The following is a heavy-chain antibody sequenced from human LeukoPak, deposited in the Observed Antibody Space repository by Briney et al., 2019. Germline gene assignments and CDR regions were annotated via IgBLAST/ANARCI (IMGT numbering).Heavy chain of an antibody. CDR2: INSDGRST. J-gene: IGHJ6*03. D-gene: IGHD3-22*01. CDR1: GFTFSRYW. CDR3: AKGPYYDSSGYPERTYYYYYMDV. V-gene: IGHV3-74*01. Sequence: GGSLRLSCVASGFTFSRYWMHWVRQAPGKGLVWVSRINSDGRSTNYADSVKGRFSISRDNAKNTLYLQMNSLRAEDTAVYYCAKGPYYDSSGYPERTYYYYYMDVWGKGTTVTISS.